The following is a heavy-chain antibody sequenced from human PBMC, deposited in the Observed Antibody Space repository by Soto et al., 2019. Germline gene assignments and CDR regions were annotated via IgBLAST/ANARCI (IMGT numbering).Heavy chain of an antibody. CDR2: INHSGST. CDR3: ARADSNYYRMDV. V-gene: IGHV4-34*01. D-gene: IGHD6-13*01. CDR1: GGSFSGYY. Sequence: PSETLSLTCAVYGGSFSGYYWSWIRQPPGKGLEWIGEINHSGSTNYNPSLKSRVTISVDTSKNQVSLKLSAVTAADTAVYYCARADSNYYRMDVWGQGTTVTVSS. J-gene: IGHJ6*02.